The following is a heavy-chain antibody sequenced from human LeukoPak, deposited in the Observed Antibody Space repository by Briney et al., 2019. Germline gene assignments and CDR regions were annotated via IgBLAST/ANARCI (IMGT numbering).Heavy chain of an antibody. CDR3: AREEEGDAFDI. CDR1: GFTFSSYS. CDR2: ISSSSSTI. V-gene: IGHV3-48*04. Sequence: PGGSLRLSCAASGFTFSSYSMNWVRQAPGKGLEWVSYISSSSSTIYYADSVKGRFTISRDNAKNSLYLQMNSLRAEDTAVYYCAREEEGDAFDIWGQGTMVTVSS. J-gene: IGHJ3*02.